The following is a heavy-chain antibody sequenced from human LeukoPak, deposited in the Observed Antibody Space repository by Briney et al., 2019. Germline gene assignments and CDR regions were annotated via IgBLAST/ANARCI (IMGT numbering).Heavy chain of an antibody. CDR3: ARDKNPTVFDY. CDR2: MKPESGKT. Sequence: ASVKVSCKASGYSFTDYYLHWVRQAPGQGLEWMGWMKPESGKTGTAQRFQGRVTLTRDTSTSTAYMEVTRLTSDDTAIYYCARDKNPTVFDYWGQGTLVTDSS. V-gene: IGHV1-2*02. J-gene: IGHJ4*01. CDR1: GYSFTDYY.